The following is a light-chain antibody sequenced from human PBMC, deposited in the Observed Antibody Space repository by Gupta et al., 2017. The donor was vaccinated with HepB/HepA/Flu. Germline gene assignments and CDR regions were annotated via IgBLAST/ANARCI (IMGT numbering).Light chain of an antibody. CDR1: QYIRNN. J-gene: IGKJ2*01. CDR2: GAS. Sequence: DIQMTHSPSSLSASVGDRVTLSCQAGQYIRNNLNWYHQRPGKAPKLLIYGASTLDTGVPSRFSRTGSGASFTLIISSLQSEDFGTFFCQQVEKLPYTFGQGTKLEI. CDR3: QQVEKLPYT. V-gene: IGKV1-33*01.